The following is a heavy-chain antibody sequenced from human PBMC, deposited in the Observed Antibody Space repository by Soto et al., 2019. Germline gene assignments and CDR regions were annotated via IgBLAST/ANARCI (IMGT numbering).Heavy chain of an antibody. CDR1: GFTFSSYG. Sequence: GGSLRLSCAASGFTFSSYGMHWVRQAPGKGLEWVAVIWYDGSNKYYADSVKGRFTISRDNSKNTPYLQMNSLRAEDTAVYYCARDSGYCSGGSCPSLFYYYYGMDVWGQGTTVTVSS. V-gene: IGHV3-33*01. CDR3: ARDSGYCSGGSCPSLFYYYYGMDV. D-gene: IGHD2-15*01. CDR2: IWYDGSNK. J-gene: IGHJ6*02.